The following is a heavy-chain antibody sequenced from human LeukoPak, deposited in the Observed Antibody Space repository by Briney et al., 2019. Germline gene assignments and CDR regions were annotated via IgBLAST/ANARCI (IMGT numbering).Heavy chain of an antibody. Sequence: GGSLRLSCAASGFAVSSNYMSWVRQAPGKGLEWVSYISSSGSPIYYADSVKGRFTISRDNAKNSLYLQMNSLRAEDTAVYYCARKDYFDYWGQGTLVTVSS. CDR2: ISSSGSPI. CDR3: ARKDYFDY. V-gene: IGHV3-11*04. CDR1: GFAVSSNY. J-gene: IGHJ4*02.